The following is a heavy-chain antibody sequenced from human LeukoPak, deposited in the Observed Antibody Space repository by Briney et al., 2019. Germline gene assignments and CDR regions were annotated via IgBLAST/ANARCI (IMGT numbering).Heavy chain of an antibody. CDR2: IVVGSGNT. CDR3: AAGVRSGGMDV. Sequence: GAPVKVSCKASGFTFTSSAVQWVRQARGQRLEWIGWIVVGSGNTNYAQKFQERVTITRDMSTSTAYMELSSLRSEDTAVYYCAAGVRSGGMDVWGKGTTVTVSS. CDR1: GFTFTSSA. V-gene: IGHV1-58*01. J-gene: IGHJ6*04.